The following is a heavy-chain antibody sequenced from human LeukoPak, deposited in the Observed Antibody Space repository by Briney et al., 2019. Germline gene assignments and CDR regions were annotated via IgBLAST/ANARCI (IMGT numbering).Heavy chain of an antibody. V-gene: IGHV1-3*01. CDR1: GYTFTTNA. CDR3: ARGSGSLDY. Sequence: ASVKVSCKASGYTFTTNAIHWVRQAPGQRLEWMGWINAGNGDTTYSQKFQDRVTIIRDRSASTAYMELSSLRSEDTAVYYCARGSGSLDYWGRGTQVIVSS. CDR2: INAGNGDT. D-gene: IGHD1-14*01. J-gene: IGHJ4*02.